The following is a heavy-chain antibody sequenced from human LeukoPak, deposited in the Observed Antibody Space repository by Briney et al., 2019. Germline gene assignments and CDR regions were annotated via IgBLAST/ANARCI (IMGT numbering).Heavy chain of an antibody. V-gene: IGHV4-59*08. CDR1: GGSISSYY. CDR3: ARQSRGIAVAGLDC. D-gene: IGHD6-19*01. CDR2: IYYNGST. J-gene: IGHJ4*02. Sequence: SETLSLTCTVSGGSISSYYWTWIRQPPEKGLEWIGYIYYNGSTNYNPPLKSRVTISVDTSKNQFSLKLSSVTAADTAVYYCARQSRGIAVAGLDCWGQGTLVTVSS.